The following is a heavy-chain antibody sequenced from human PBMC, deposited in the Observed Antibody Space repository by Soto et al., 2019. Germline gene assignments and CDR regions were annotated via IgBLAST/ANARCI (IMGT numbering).Heavy chain of an antibody. CDR2: FRTGGDDATT. J-gene: IGHJ2*01. CDR1: GFTFSSYS. CDR3: ARRRYFDL. Sequence: EVQLLESGGGLVQPGGSLRLSCAASGFTFSSYSMSWVRQAPGKGLEWVSGFRTGGDDATTYYADSVKGRFTISRDNSKNMLFLQMNSLRAEDTAIYYCARRRYFDLWGRGTLVTVSS. V-gene: IGHV3-23*01.